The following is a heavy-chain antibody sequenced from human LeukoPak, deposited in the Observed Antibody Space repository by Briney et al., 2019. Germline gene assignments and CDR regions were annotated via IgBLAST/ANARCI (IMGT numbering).Heavy chain of an antibody. CDR3: ARHKYYYDSSGYYYEP. CDR1: GGSYIGYY. J-gene: IGHJ5*02. Sequence: SETLSHTCAVYGGSYIGYYWSWIRQPPWKGLDWIGEINDSGTNNCNPSLKSRVTISVDTSKSQFSMKLSSVTAADTAVYYCARHKYYYDSSGYYYEPWGQGTLVTVSS. V-gene: IGHV4-34*01. D-gene: IGHD3-22*01. CDR2: INDSGTN.